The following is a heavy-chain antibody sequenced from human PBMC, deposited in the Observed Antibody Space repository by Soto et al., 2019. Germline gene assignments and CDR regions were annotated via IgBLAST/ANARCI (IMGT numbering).Heavy chain of an antibody. Sequence: GGSLRLSCAASGFTFSSSDMHWVRQATGKGLEWVSGIGSAGDSYYAGSVNVRXTXXXXXSKXXXXLXMNSLRAGDTAVYYCARWNWQQLAFDYWGQGTLVTVSS. J-gene: IGHJ4*02. CDR2: IGSAGDS. CDR1: GFTFSSSD. V-gene: IGHV3-13*01. D-gene: IGHD6-13*01. CDR3: ARWNWQQLAFDY.